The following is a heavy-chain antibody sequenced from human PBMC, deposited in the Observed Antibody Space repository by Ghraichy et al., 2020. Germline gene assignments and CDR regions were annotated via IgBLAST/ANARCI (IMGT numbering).Heavy chain of an antibody. J-gene: IGHJ6*02. CDR2: IRSRSDGGTI. CDR3: NRAIRINYYYYYVVDV. CDR1: GFTFKTAW. V-gene: IGHV3-15*01. Sequence: GGSLRLSCVASGFTFKTAWMSWVHQAPGKGLEWIGRIRSRSDGGTIDYAAPVQGRFTISRDDSKNTVYLEMNSLRTEDTAIYYCNRAIRINYYYYYVVDVWGQGTTVTVSS.